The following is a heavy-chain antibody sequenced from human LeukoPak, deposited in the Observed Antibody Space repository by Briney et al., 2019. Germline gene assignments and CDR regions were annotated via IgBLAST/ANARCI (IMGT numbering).Heavy chain of an antibody. CDR1: GFTFSSYA. J-gene: IGHJ4*02. D-gene: IGHD3-9*01. CDR3: AKGVRYDILTGYSFDY. V-gene: IGHV3-23*01. CDR2: ISGSGGST. Sequence: GGSLRLSCAASGFTFSSYAMSWVRQAPGKGLEWVSAISGSGGSTYYADSVKGRFTISRDNSKNTLFLQMNSLRAEDTAVYYCAKGVRYDILTGYSFDYWGQGTLVTVSS.